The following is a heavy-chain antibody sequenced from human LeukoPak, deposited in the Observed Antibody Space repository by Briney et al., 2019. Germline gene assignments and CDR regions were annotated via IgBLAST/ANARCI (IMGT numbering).Heavy chain of an antibody. Sequence: ASVKVSCKASGYTFTSYGISWVRQAPGQGLEWMGWISAYNGNTNYAQKLQGRVTMTTDTSTSTAYMELRSLRSDDTAVYYCARVGYDSSGYYYVYFDYWAKGTLVTVSS. CDR3: ARVGYDSSGYYYVYFDY. V-gene: IGHV1-18*01. CDR2: ISAYNGNT. D-gene: IGHD3-22*01. CDR1: GYTFTSYG. J-gene: IGHJ4*02.